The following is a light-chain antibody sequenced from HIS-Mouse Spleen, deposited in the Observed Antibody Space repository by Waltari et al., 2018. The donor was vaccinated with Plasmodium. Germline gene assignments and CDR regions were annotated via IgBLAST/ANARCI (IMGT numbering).Light chain of an antibody. CDR1: QSVLYSSNNKNY. Sequence: DIVMTQSPDSLAVSLAERATINCKHSQSVLYSSNNKNYLAWYQQKPGQPPKLLIYWASTRESGVPDRFSGSGSGTDFTLTISSLQAEDVAVYYCQQYYSTPYTFGQGTKLEIK. CDR3: QQYYSTPYT. J-gene: IGKJ2*01. CDR2: WAS. V-gene: IGKV4-1*01.